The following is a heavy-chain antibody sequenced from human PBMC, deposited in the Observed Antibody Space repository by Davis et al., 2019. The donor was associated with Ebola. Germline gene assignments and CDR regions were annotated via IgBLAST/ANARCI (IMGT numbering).Heavy chain of an antibody. V-gene: IGHV3-7*01. CDR2: IKQDGSEK. D-gene: IGHD6-6*01. Sequence: GESLKISCAASGFTFSSYWMSWVRQAPGKGLEWVANIKQDGSEKYYVDSVKGRFTISRDNAKNSLYLQMNSLRAEDTAVYYCARSKSIAARTLFDYWGQGTLVTVSS. J-gene: IGHJ4*02. CDR3: ARSKSIAARTLFDY. CDR1: GFTFSSYW.